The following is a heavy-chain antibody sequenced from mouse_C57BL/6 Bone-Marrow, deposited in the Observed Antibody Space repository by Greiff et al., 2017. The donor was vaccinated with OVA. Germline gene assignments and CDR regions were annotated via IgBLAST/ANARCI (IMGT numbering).Heavy chain of an antibody. CDR3: AREDYSNYGGAMDY. Sequence: EVQRVESEGGLVQPGSSMKLSCTASGFTFSDYYMAWVRQVPEKGLEWVANINYDGSSTYYLDSLKSRFIISRDNAKNILYLQMSSLKSEDTATYYCAREDYSNYGGAMDYWGQGTSVTVSS. D-gene: IGHD2-5*01. CDR1: GFTFSDYY. CDR2: INYDGSST. J-gene: IGHJ4*01. V-gene: IGHV5-16*01.